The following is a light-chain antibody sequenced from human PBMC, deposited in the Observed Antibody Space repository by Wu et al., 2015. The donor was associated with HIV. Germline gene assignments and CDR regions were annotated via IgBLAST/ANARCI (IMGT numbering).Light chain of an antibody. V-gene: IGKV3-20*01. Sequence: EIVLTQSPGTLSLSPGDRATLSCRASQSVSSTYVAWYQQRRDQAPRLLLYGASSRATGIPDRFSGSGSGTDFTLTISRLEPEDCAVYYCQYLEVTFGGGTKVEIK. CDR1: QSVSSTY. CDR3: QYLEVT. J-gene: IGKJ4*01. CDR2: GAS.